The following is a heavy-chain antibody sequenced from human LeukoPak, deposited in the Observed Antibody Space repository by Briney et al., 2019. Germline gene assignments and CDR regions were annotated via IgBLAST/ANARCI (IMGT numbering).Heavy chain of an antibody. Sequence: VASVKLSCKSSGYTFTSYDINWVRQAPGHGLEWMGWMNPNSGNTGYAQQFQGRVTITRNTSISTAYMELSSLRSEDTAVYYCARAGFWSCYAGNWFDPWGQGTLVTVSS. J-gene: IGHJ5*02. V-gene: IGHV1-8*03. CDR3: ARAGFWSCYAGNWFDP. D-gene: IGHD3-3*01. CDR1: GYTFTSYD. CDR2: MNPNSGNT.